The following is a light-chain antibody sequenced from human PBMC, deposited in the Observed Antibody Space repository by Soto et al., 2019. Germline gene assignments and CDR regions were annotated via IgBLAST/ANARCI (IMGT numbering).Light chain of an antibody. CDR2: GAT. J-gene: IGKJ4*01. CDR3: QQVGRSGLT. V-gene: IGKV3-20*01. Sequence: EIVLTQSPGTLSLSPGERATLSCRASESVGSTFLGWYQQKPGQAPRLLFYGATSRATGTPDRFSASGSGTEFTLTVSRLEPEDSAVYYCQQVGRSGLTFGGGTKVEIK. CDR1: ESVGSTF.